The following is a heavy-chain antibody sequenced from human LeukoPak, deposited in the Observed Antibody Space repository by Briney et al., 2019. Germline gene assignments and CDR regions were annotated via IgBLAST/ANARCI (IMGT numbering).Heavy chain of an antibody. J-gene: IGHJ6*03. D-gene: IGHD1-1*01. CDR2: IIPIFGSA. CDR3: ARDRGYNNGYYDYHLDV. CDR1: GFTFTNYA. V-gene: IGHV1-69*13. Sequence: SVKVSCKASGFTFTNYAIHWVRQAPGQRLEWMGSIIPIFGSANYAQKFQGRVSISADESTSTAYMELNSLRPDDTAVYYCARDRGYNNGYYDYHLDVWGQGTTVSVSS.